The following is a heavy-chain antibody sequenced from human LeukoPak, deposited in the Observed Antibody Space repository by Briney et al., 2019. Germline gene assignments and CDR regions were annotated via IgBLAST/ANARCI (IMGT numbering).Heavy chain of an antibody. CDR3: ARGEFVVVPAARGHYYGMDV. J-gene: IGHJ6*04. D-gene: IGHD2-2*01. CDR1: GGSISSYY. V-gene: IGHV4-4*07. CDR2: IYTSGST. Sequence: PSETLSLTCTVSGGSISSYYWSWIRQPAGKGLEWIGRIYTSGSTNYNPSLKSRVTMSVDTSKNQFSLKLSSVTAADTAVYYCARGEFVVVPAARGHYYGMDVWGKGTTVTVSS.